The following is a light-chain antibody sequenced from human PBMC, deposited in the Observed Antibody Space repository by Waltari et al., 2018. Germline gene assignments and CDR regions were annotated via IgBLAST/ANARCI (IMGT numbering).Light chain of an antibody. V-gene: IGLV8-61*01. Sequence: QTVVTQEPSFSVSPGGTVTLTCGLSSGSVSTPSYPSWYQQTPGQAPRTLIYNTNTRSSGVPDRFSGSILGNKAALTITGAQADDECDYYCVLYMGRGIRVFGGGTKLTVL. CDR1: SGSVSTPSY. CDR3: VLYMGRGIRV. J-gene: IGLJ3*02. CDR2: NTN.